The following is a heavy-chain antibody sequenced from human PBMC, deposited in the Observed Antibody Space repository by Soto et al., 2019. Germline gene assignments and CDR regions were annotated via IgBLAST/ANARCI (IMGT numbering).Heavy chain of an antibody. Sequence: SETLSLTSAVSGDSISSSFWWSWVRQPPGKGLEWIGEIYHTESTVYNPSLKSRVTISVDKSKNQFSLNLSSVTAADKAVYYCARCYFETFDFWGRGILVTVSS. V-gene: IGHV4-4*02. CDR2: IYHTEST. CDR3: ARCYFETFDF. CDR1: GDSISSSFW. J-gene: IGHJ4*01. D-gene: IGHD3-10*01.